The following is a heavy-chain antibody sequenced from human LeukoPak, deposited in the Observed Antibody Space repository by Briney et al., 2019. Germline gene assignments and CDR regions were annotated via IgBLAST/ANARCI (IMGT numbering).Heavy chain of an antibody. J-gene: IGHJ4*02. CDR1: GFTFSSYA. D-gene: IGHD5-24*01. V-gene: IGHV3-23*01. CDR3: AKDQFSEMATRGGVVLVFDY. Sequence: GGSLRLSCAASGFTFSSYAMNWVRQAPGKGLEWVSAISGSGGSTYYADSVKGRFTISRDNSKNTLYLQMNSLRAEDTAVYYCAKDQFSEMATRGGVVLVFDYWGQGTLVTVSS. CDR2: ISGSGGST.